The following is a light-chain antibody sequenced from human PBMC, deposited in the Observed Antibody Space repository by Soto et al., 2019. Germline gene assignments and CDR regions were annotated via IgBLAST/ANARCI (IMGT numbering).Light chain of an antibody. CDR1: SSDVGRYNR. CDR2: EVR. J-gene: IGLJ1*01. Sequence: QPVLTQPPSVSGSPGQSVTISCTGASSDVGRYNRVSWYQQSPGTAPKLLIYEVRNRPSGVPDRFSGSRSANTASLTISGLQAEDEADYYCSLYTTNSTFVFGAGTKLTVL. V-gene: IGLV2-18*01. CDR3: SLYTTNSTFV.